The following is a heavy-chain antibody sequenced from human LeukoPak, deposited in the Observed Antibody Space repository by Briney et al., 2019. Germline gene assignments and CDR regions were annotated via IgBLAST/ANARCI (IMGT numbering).Heavy chain of an antibody. CDR3: ARGGGYNLGYFDY. V-gene: IGHV1-58*02. CDR1: GFTFTSSA. J-gene: IGHJ4*02. Sequence: SVKVSCKASGFTFTSSAMQWVRQARGQRLEWIGWIVVGSGNTNYAQKFQERVTITRDMSTSTAYMELSSLRSEDTAVYYCARGGGYNLGYFDYWGQGTLVTVSS. CDR2: IVVGSGNT. D-gene: IGHD5-24*01.